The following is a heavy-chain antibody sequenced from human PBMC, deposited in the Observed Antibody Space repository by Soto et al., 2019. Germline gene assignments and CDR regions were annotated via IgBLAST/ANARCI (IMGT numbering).Heavy chain of an antibody. CDR2: INHSGST. CDR3: ALVVAGPDY. CDR1: GESFSGYY. V-gene: IGHV4-34*01. Sequence: QVQLQQWGAGLLKPSETLSLTCAVYGESFSGYYWSWIRQPPGKGLEWIGEINHSGSTNYNPSLKSRVTISVDTSKNQFSLKLSSVTAADTAVYYCALVVAGPDYWGQGTRVTVSS. J-gene: IGHJ4*02. D-gene: IGHD2-15*01.